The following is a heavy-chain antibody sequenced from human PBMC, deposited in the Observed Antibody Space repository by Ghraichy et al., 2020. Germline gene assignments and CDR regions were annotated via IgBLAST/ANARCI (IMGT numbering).Heavy chain of an antibody. D-gene: IGHD4-17*01. CDR2: ISGSGGST. CDR3: AKDRSSMTTVTIFDY. Sequence: GGSLRLSCAASGFTFSSYAMSWVRQAPGKGLEWVSAISGSGGSTYYADSVKGRFTISRDNSKNTLYLQMNSLRAEDTAVYYCAKDRSSMTTVTIFDYWGRGTMVIVAS. V-gene: IGHV3-23*01. CDR1: GFTFSSYA. J-gene: IGHJ4*02.